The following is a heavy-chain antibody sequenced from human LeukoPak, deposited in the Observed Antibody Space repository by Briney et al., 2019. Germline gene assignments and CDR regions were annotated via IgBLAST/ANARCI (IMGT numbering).Heavy chain of an antibody. CDR2: IYTSGST. CDR3: ARHRLKSVADCSNQNYYYYMDV. Sequence: SETLSLTCTVSGGSISSYYWSWIRQPPGKGLEWIGYIYTSGSTNYNPSLKSRVTISVDTSKNQFSLKLSSVTAADTAVYYCARHRLKSVADCSNQNYYYYMDVWGKGTTVTVSS. V-gene: IGHV4-4*09. D-gene: IGHD4-11*01. CDR1: GGSISSYY. J-gene: IGHJ6*03.